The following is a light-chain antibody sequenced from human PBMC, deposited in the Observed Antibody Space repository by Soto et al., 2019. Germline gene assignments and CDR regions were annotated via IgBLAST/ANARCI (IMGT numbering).Light chain of an antibody. J-gene: IGKJ1*01. CDR3: QQYNSYSWT. Sequence: DIQMTQSPSTLSASVGDTVTITCRASQSFSTWLAWYQQKPGKAPKCLIYKASTLESGVPSRFSGSGYGTEFTLTISTLQPDDFSTYYCQQYNSYSWTFGQGTKVEIK. CDR2: KAS. CDR1: QSFSTW. V-gene: IGKV1-5*03.